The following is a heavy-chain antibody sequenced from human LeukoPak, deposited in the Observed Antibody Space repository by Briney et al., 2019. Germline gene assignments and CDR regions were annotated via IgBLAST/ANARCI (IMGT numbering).Heavy chain of an antibody. D-gene: IGHD5-12*01. CDR3: AWGYSGYDFRFDY. CDR2: IIPIFGTA. V-gene: IGHV1-69*13. Sequence: ASVKVSCKASGYTFTSYGISWVRQAPGQGLEWMGGIIPIFGTANYAQKFQGRVTITADESTSTAYMELSSLRSEDTAVYYCAWGYSGYDFRFDYWGQGTLVTVSS. CDR1: GYTFTSYG. J-gene: IGHJ4*02.